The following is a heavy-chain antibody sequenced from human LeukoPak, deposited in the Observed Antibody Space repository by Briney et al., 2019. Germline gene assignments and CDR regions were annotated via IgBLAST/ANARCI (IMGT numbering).Heavy chain of an antibody. J-gene: IGHJ5*02. CDR3: AKNGQSGFSFDP. Sequence: SETLSLTCAVYGGSFNGYYWSWIRQPPGKGREWIGESNHSGGTKYNPSLKSRVTISADSSKNQFSLKLSSVTAADTAVYYCAKNGQSGFSFDPWGQGTLVTVSA. V-gene: IGHV4-34*01. D-gene: IGHD1-26*01. CDR1: GGSFNGYY. CDR2: SNHSGGT.